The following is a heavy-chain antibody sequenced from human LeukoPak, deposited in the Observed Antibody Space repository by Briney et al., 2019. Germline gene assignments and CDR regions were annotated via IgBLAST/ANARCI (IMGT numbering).Heavy chain of an antibody. J-gene: IGHJ4*02. CDR1: GYTFTGYY. Sequence: ASVKVSCKASGYTFTGYYMHWVRQAPGQGLEWMGWINPNSGGTNYAQKFQGRVTMTRDTSISTAYMELSRLRSDDTAVYYCARALRDSSGYYPFDYWGQGTLATVSS. CDR3: ARALRDSSGYYPFDY. D-gene: IGHD3-22*01. CDR2: INPNSGGT. V-gene: IGHV1-2*02.